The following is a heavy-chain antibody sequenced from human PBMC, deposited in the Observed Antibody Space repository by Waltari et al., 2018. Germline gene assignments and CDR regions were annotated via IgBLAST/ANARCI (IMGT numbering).Heavy chain of an antibody. Sequence: QVQLVQSGAEVKKPGASVKASCKASGYTFSNFYMHWVRQAPGQGLEWMGIINPSGGSTSYAQKFQGRVTMTRDTSTSTVYMELSSLRSEDTVVYYCVRSATTVVSPDYWGQGTLVTVSS. CDR3: VRSATTVVSPDY. D-gene: IGHD4-17*01. J-gene: IGHJ4*02. CDR2: INPSGGST. CDR1: GYTFSNFY. V-gene: IGHV1-46*01.